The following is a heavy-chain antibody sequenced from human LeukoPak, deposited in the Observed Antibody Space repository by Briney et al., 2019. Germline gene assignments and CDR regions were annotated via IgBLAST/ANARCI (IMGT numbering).Heavy chain of an antibody. CDR1: GFTFSSCW. D-gene: IGHD6-6*01. V-gene: IGHV3-7*01. J-gene: IGHJ4*02. CDR2: IKEDGSEK. CDR3: ARFSQLASNDY. Sequence: PGGSLRLSCAASGFTFSSCWMSWVRQAPGKGLEWVANIKEDGSEKYYVDSVKGRFTISRDNAKNSLCLQVNSLRAEDTAVYYCARFSQLASNDYWGQGTLVTVSS.